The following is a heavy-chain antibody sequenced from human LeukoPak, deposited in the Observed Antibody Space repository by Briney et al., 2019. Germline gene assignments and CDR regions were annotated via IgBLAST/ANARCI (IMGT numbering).Heavy chain of an antibody. CDR3: ARSLLRWSTPFDY. V-gene: IGHV4-34*01. J-gene: IGHJ4*02. Sequence: PSETLSLTCAVYGGSFSGYYWSWIRQPPGKGLEWIGEINHSGSTNYNPSLKSRVTISVDTSKNQFSLKLSSVTAADTAVYYCARSLLRWSTPFDYWGQGTLVTVSS. CDR1: GGSFSGYY. CDR2: INHSGST. D-gene: IGHD4-23*01.